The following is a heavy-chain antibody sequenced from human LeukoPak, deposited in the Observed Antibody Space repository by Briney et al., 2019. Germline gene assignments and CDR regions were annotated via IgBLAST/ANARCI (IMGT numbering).Heavy chain of an antibody. CDR1: GYTFTSYD. CDR3: ARGYQLLRGGYNWFDP. V-gene: IGHV1-8*01. D-gene: IGHD2-2*01. Sequence: ASVKVSCKASGYTFTSYDINWVRQATGQGLEWMGWMNPNSGNTGYAQKFQGRVTMTRNTSISTAYVELSSLRSEDTAVYYCARGYQLLRGGYNWFDPWGQGTLVTVSS. J-gene: IGHJ5*02. CDR2: MNPNSGNT.